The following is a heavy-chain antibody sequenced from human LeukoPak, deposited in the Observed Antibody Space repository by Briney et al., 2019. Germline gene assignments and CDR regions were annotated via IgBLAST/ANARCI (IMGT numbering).Heavy chain of an antibody. D-gene: IGHD6-19*01. CDR2: INPDSGGT. V-gene: IGHV1-2*02. CDR3: AREGSGWYGNFDY. CDR1: AYTFTGYY. Sequence: ASVKVSCKASAYTFTGYYMHWVRQAPGQGLEWMGWINPDSGGTNYAHKFQGRVTMTRDTSISTAYMEVSRLRSDDTAVYYCAREGSGWYGNFDYWGQGTLVTVSS. J-gene: IGHJ4*02.